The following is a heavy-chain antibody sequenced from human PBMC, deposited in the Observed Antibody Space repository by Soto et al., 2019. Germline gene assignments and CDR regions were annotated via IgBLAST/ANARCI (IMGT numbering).Heavy chain of an antibody. V-gene: IGHV1-3*01. J-gene: IGHJ6*02. CDR2: INAGNGNT. Sequence: ASVKVSCKASGYTFTSYTMHWVRQAPGQRLEWMGWINAGNGNTKYSQKFQGRVTITRDTSASTAYMELSSLRSEDTAVYYCARWPVLVPDAPKAPYYGMDVWGQGTTVTVSS. D-gene: IGHD2-2*01. CDR3: ARWPVLVPDAPKAPYYGMDV. CDR1: GYTFTSYT.